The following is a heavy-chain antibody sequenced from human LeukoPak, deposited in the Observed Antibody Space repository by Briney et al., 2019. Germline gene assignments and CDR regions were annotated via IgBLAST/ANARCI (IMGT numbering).Heavy chain of an antibody. Sequence: SETLSLTCTVSGGSISSYYWSWIRQPPGKGLEWIGYIYYSGSTNYNPSLKSRVTISVDTSKNQFSLKLSSVTAADTAVYYCAGVVVAAYHREYYFDYWRRAMLVTVSS. J-gene: IGHJ4*02. V-gene: IGHV4-59*01. CDR1: GGSISSYY. CDR3: AGVVVAAYHREYYFDY. CDR2: IYYSGST. D-gene: IGHD2-15*01.